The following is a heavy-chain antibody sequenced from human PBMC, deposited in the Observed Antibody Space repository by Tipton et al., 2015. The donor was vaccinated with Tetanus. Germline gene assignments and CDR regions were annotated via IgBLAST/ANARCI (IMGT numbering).Heavy chain of an antibody. D-gene: IGHD3-9*01. CDR3: ARRGGDFLTGYYDS. CDR2: IYYSGST. Sequence: TLSLTCTVSGGSISTYHWNWIRQSPGKGLEWIGRIYYSGSTSYNPSLKSRVTISVDTSKNQFSLELNSVTDADTAVYYCARRGGDFLTGYYDSWGQGTLVTVSS. V-gene: IGHV4-59*05. J-gene: IGHJ4*02. CDR1: GGSISTYH.